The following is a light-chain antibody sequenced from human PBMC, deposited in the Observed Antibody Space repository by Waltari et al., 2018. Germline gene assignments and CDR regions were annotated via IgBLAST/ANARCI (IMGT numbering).Light chain of an antibody. CDR2: EVS. CDR1: SSDVGGYNY. Sequence: QSALTQPPSASGSPGQSVTISCTGTSSDVGGYNYVSWYQQHPGKAPKLMIYEVSKRPSGVPDRFSGSKSGNTPSLTVSGLQAEDEADYYCSSYAGSNRVFGGGTKLTVL. J-gene: IGLJ2*01. CDR3: SSYAGSNRV. V-gene: IGLV2-8*01.